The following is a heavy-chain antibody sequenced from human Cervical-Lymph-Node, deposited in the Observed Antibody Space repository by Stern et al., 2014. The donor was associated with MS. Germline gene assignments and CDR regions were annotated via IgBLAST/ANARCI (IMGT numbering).Heavy chain of an antibody. D-gene: IGHD4-23*01. CDR3: ARWGGNSLNAFDI. V-gene: IGHV4-59*01. J-gene: IGHJ3*02. CDR2: SYYSGST. Sequence: QLQLQESGPGLVRPSETLSLTCTVSGVSISSYYWNWIRQPPGRGLELIGYSYYSGSTKYNPSLKSRVTISVDTSKNQISLRLSSVTAADTAVFYCARWGGNSLNAFDIWGQGTMVTVSS. CDR1: GVSISSYY.